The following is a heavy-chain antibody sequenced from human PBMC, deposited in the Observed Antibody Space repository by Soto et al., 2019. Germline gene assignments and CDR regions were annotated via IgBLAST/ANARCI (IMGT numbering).Heavy chain of an antibody. CDR3: AKVRYSSPMGYYYGMDV. J-gene: IGHJ6*02. Sequence: QAQLEQSGGEVKKPGSSVKVSCKASRVAFNKFIVTWVRQAPGLGLEWVGGIIPVFGTANYAQKFKGRVTITADESTSTSYMEVKNLRSEDTAVYYCAKVRYSSPMGYYYGMDVWGQGTTVTVSS. V-gene: IGHV1-69*01. CDR2: IIPVFGTA. CDR1: RVAFNKFI. D-gene: IGHD2-2*01.